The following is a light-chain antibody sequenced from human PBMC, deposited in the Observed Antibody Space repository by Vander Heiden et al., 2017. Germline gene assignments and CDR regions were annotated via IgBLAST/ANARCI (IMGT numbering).Light chain of an antibody. CDR2: TNI. CDR3: ATWDDSRNGWV. V-gene: IGLV1-44*01. CDR1: RSNNGRNT. Sequence: QSVLIPPPSASGTPGHTVTISCSGGRSNNGRNTVHWYQQLPGTAPKLLVYTNIQRPSGVPDRFSGSKSGTSASLTISGLQFEDEADFYCATWDDSRNGWVFGGGTKLTVL. J-gene: IGLJ3*02.